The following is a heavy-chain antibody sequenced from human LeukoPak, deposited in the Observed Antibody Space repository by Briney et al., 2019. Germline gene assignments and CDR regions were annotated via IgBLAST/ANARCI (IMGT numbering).Heavy chain of an antibody. J-gene: IGHJ4*02. CDR1: GGSISSYY. Sequence: SETLSLTCTVSGGSISSYYWSWIRQPAGKGLEWIGRIYTSGSTNYNPSLKSRVTMSVDTSKNQFSLTLSSVTAADTAVYYCARDPSDYCSSTSCYTREYYFDYWGQGTLVTVSS. CDR3: ARDPSDYCSSTSCYTREYYFDY. V-gene: IGHV4-4*07. D-gene: IGHD2-2*02. CDR2: IYTSGST.